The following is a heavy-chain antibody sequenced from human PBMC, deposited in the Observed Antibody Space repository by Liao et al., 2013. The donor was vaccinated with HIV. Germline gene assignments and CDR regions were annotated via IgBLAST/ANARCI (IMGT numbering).Heavy chain of an antibody. Sequence: QLQLQEAGPGLVKPSETLSLTCTVSTGSISSNNYYWSWIRQPAGKGLEWIGRIYTSGSTNYNPSLKSRVTMSVDTSKNQFSLKLSSVTAADTAVYYCASTYYYGSGSYSKAFDYWGQGTLVTVSS. V-gene: IGHV4-61*02. CDR2: IYTSGST. D-gene: IGHD3-10*01. CDR1: TGSISSNNYY. J-gene: IGHJ4*02. CDR3: ASTYYYGSGSYSKAFDY.